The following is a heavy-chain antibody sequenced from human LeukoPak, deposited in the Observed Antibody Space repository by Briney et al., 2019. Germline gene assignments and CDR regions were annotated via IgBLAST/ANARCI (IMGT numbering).Heavy chain of an antibody. J-gene: IGHJ4*02. V-gene: IGHV4-39*07. CDR3: ARSYSSSWYYFDY. CDR2: IYYSGST. D-gene: IGHD6-13*01. CDR1: GGSISSSSSY. Sequence: SETLSLTCTVSGGSISSSSSYWTWIRQPPGKGLEWSGSIYYSGSTYYNSSLKSRVTISVDTSKNQFSLKLSSVTAADTAVYYCARSYSSSWYYFDYWGQGTLVTVSS.